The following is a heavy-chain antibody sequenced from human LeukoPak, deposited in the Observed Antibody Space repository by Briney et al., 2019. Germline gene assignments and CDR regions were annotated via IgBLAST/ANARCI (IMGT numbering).Heavy chain of an antibody. V-gene: IGHV1-2*02. CDR2: INPNSGGT. CDR1: GYTFTTYY. J-gene: IGHJ4*02. Sequence: ASVKVSCKASGYTFTTYYMHWMRQAPGQGLEWMGWINPNSGGTNYAQKFQGRVTMTRDTSISTAYMELSRLRSDDTAVYYCARDEGLRLGELSYSFWGQGTLVTVSS. CDR3: ARDEGLRLGELSYSF. D-gene: IGHD3-16*02.